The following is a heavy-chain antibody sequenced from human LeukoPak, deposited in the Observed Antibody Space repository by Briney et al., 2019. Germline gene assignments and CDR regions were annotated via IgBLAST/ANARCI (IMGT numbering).Heavy chain of an antibody. Sequence: GGSLRLSCVASGFTFSSYEMSWVRQAPGKGLEWVSEISGSGATIFYADSVKGRFTVSRDNAKNSLYLQMNSLRVEDTAVYYCASSPRGVYWGQGTLVTVSS. V-gene: IGHV3-48*03. CDR2: ISGSGATI. CDR1: GFTFSSYE. D-gene: IGHD3-10*01. CDR3: ASSPRGVY. J-gene: IGHJ4*02.